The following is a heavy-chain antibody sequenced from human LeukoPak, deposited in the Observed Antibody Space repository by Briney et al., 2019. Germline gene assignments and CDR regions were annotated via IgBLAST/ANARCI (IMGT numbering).Heavy chain of an antibody. CDR1: GFIFSSYG. J-gene: IGHJ6*02. CDR2: IWYGGSNK. V-gene: IGHV3-33*01. CDR3: ARDGIEMATTVYYYYGMDV. Sequence: GGSLRLSCAASGFIFSSYGMHWVRQAPGKGLEWVAFIWYGGSNKYYADSVKGRFTISRDNSNNTLYLQMNSLRAEETAVYYCARDGIEMATTVYYYYGMDVWGQGTTVTVSS. D-gene: IGHD5-24*01.